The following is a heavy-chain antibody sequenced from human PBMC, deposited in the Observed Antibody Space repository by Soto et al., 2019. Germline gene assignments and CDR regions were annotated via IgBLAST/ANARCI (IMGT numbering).Heavy chain of an antibody. V-gene: IGHV3-74*01. CDR1: GFTFSSYW. CDR3: VRTSLVVAAATREDY. D-gene: IGHD2-15*01. J-gene: IGHJ4*02. Sequence: EVQLVESGGGLVQPGGSLRLSCAASGFTFSSYWMHWVRQAPGKGLVWVYRINSDGSSTSYADSVKGRFTISRDNAKNKLYLQMNSLRAEDTAVYYCVRTSLVVAAATREDYWGQGTLVTVSS. CDR2: INSDGSST.